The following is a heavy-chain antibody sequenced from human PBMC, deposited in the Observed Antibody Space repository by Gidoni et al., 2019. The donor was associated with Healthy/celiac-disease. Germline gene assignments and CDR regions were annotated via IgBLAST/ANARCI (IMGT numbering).Heavy chain of an antibody. CDR1: GGSFSGYY. Sequence: QVQLQQWGAGLLKPSETLSLTCAVYGGSFSGYYWSWIRQPPGKGLEWIGEINHSGSTNYNPSLKSRVTISVDTSKNQFSLKLSSVTAADTAVYYCARGLITHHFDYWGQGTLVTVSS. CDR2: INHSGST. V-gene: IGHV4-34*01. J-gene: IGHJ4*02. CDR3: ARGLITHHFDY.